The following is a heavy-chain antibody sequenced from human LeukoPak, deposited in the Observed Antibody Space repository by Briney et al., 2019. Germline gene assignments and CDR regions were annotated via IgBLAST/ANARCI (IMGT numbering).Heavy chain of an antibody. CDR2: INYSGST. V-gene: IGHV4-59*08. J-gene: IGHJ5*02. CDR3: ARQAAMDYDMTAYVRPRTFDP. D-gene: IGHD3-9*01. CDR1: GGSISSYY. Sequence: SETLSLTCTVSGGSISSYYWSWIRQPPGKGLEWIGYINYSGSTNYNPSLKSRVTISVDTSKNQFSLKLSSVTAADTAVYYCARQAAMDYDMTAYVRPRTFDPWGQGTLVTVSS.